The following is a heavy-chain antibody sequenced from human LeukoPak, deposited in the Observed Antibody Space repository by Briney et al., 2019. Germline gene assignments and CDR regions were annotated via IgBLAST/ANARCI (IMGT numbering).Heavy chain of an antibody. Sequence: SETLSLTCTVSGDSLTGYYWGWIRQPPGKGLEWIGNIYYTGNTYYNPSLKSRVTISVDTSKNQFSLKLSSVTAADTAVYYCARAPPGSWGQGTMVTVSS. J-gene: IGHJ3*01. V-gene: IGHV4-39*07. CDR3: ARAPPGS. CDR2: IYYTGNT. CDR1: GDSLTGYY. D-gene: IGHD3-10*01.